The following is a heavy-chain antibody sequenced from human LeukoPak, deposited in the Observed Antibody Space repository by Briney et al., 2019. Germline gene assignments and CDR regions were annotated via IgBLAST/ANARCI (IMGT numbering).Heavy chain of an antibody. D-gene: IGHD6-13*01. Sequence: GGSLRLSCAASGFTFSTYGMHWVRQAPGKGLEWVAVISYDGSNKYYADSVKGRFTISRDNSKNTLYLQMNSLRAEDTAVYHCAKDAGYSSSWIDYWGQGTLVTVSS. CDR2: ISYDGSNK. CDR1: GFTFSTYG. V-gene: IGHV3-30*18. CDR3: AKDAGYSSSWIDY. J-gene: IGHJ4*02.